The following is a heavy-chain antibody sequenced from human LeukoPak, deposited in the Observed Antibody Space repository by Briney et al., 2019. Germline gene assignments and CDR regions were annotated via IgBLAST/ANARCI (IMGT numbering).Heavy chain of an antibody. Sequence: GGSLKLSCAASGFTFSDYYMTWIRQAPGKGLEWVSYISSTGNTIYYADSMKGRFTISRDNAKNSLYLQMNSLRAEDTAVYYCARVVRYLDYYYRDARGKGTTVTVSS. CDR3: ARVVRYLDYYYRDA. V-gene: IGHV3-11*04. CDR1: GFTFSDYY. CDR2: ISSTGNTI. J-gene: IGHJ6*03. D-gene: IGHD2/OR15-2a*01.